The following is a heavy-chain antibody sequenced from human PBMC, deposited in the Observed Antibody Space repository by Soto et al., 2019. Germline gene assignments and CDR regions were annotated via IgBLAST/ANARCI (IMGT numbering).Heavy chain of an antibody. J-gene: IGHJ4*02. D-gene: IGHD6-13*01. Sequence: SVKVSCKASGGTFSSYAISLARQAPGQGLEWXGGIXXXFXTXXXAXXXQGRVTITADESTSTAYMELSSLRSEDTTVYYCARDPGYSRYYFDYWGQGTLVTVSS. CDR1: GGTFSSYA. CDR2: IXXXFXTX. V-gene: IGHV1-69*13. CDR3: ARDPGYSRYYFDY.